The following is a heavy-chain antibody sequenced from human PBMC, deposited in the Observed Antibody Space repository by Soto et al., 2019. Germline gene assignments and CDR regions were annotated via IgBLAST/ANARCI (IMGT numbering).Heavy chain of an antibody. CDR3: AREGYCSGGSCYSGGFWFDP. J-gene: IGHJ5*02. D-gene: IGHD2-15*01. CDR1: GFTFTFYT. V-gene: IGHV1-3*01. Sequence: QVQLVQSGAEVKKPGASVNISCKASGFTFTFYTMHWVRQAPGQRLEWMGWINAGNGKTKYSQKFQGRVTITRDTSSNTAYMEMRSLISEDTAIYYCAREGYCSGGSCYSGGFWFDPWGQGTLVTVSS. CDR2: INAGNGKT.